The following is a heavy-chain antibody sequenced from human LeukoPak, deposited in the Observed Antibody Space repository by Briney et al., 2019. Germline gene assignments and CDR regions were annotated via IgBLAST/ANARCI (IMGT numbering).Heavy chain of an antibody. J-gene: IGHJ4*02. Sequence: ASVKVSCEASGYTFTSYGISWVRQAPGQGLEWMGWISPYNDNTNYAQKLQGRVTMTTDTSTSTAYMELRSLRSDDTAVYYCARNYYGSGSYPSFDYWGQGTLVTVSS. CDR3: ARNYYGSGSYPSFDY. D-gene: IGHD3-10*01. CDR1: GYTFTSYG. CDR2: ISPYNDNT. V-gene: IGHV1-18*01.